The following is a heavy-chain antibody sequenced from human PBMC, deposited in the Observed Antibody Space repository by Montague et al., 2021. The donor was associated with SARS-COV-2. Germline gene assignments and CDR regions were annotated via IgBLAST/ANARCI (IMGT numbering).Heavy chain of an antibody. V-gene: IGHV4-39*01. D-gene: IGHD3-9*01. J-gene: IGHJ4*02. CDR3: VRSLAERYFDWTKLDARVKPYYFDY. CDR2: IYYSGST. Sequence: SETLSLTCTVSGGSISSSSYYWGWLRQPPGKGLEWIGSIYYSGSTYYNPSLKSRVTISVDTSKNQFSLKLSSVTAADTAVYYCVRSLAERYFDWTKLDARVKPYYFDYWGQGTLVTVSS. CDR1: GGSISSSSYY.